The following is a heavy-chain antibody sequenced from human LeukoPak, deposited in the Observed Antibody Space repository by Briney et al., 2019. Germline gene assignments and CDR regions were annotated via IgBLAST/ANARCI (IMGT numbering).Heavy chain of an antibody. CDR3: VRGKHNWFDP. CDR2: IGGDGDT. V-gene: IGHV3-13*01. J-gene: IGHJ5*02. D-gene: IGHD2-21*01. CDR1: GFTFSSYD. Sequence: HPGGSLRLSCAASGFTFSSYDMHWVRQATGKGLEWVSSIGGDGDTYYPGSLKGRFTISRENAKSSLYLHMNSLRAGDTAVYYCVRGKHNWFDPWGQGTLVTVSS.